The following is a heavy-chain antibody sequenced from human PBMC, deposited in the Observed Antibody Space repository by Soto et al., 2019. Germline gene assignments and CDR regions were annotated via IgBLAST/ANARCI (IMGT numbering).Heavy chain of an antibody. Sequence: EGSLRLSCAASGFTFSSYAMSWVRQAPGKGLEWVSAISGSGGSTYYANSVKGRFTISRDNSKNTLYLQMNSLGAEDTAVYYFAKSNPCILTLDDFHICGQEALVKVSS. CDR3: AKSNPCILTLDDFHI. CDR2: ISGSGGST. V-gene: IGHV3-23*01. D-gene: IGHD1-20*01. CDR1: GFTFSSYA. J-gene: IGHJ3*02.